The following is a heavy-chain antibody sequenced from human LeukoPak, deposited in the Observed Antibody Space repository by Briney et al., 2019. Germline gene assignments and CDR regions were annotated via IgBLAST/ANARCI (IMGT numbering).Heavy chain of an antibody. D-gene: IGHD5-12*01. J-gene: IGHJ4*02. CDR3: ARATTGRYFDF. CDR1: GYTFSDFY. V-gene: IGHV1-2*06. Sequence: ASVKVSCKASGYTFSDFYLHWVRQAPGQGFEWMGRIIPNSGGTNYAQKFQGRVTITSDTSISTVYMEMSSLRSDDAAVYYCARATTGRYFDFWGQGTPVAVSS. CDR2: IIPNSGGT.